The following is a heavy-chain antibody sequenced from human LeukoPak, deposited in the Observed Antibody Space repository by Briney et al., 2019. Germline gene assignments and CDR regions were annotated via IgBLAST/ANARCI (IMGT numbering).Heavy chain of an antibody. J-gene: IGHJ3*02. D-gene: IGHD2-15*01. CDR3: ARDAGSGDDAFDI. CDR1: GFTFSSYS. Sequence: PGGSLRLSCAASGFTFSSYSMNWVRQAPGKGLEWVSSINSSSSYIYYADSVEGRFTISRDNAKNSLYLQMNSLRAEDTAVYYCARDAGSGDDAFDIWGQGTMVTVSS. CDR2: INSSSSYI. V-gene: IGHV3-21*01.